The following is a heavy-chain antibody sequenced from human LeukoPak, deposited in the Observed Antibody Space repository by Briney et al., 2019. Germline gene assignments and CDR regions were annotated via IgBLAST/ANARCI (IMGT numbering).Heavy chain of an antibody. CDR2: IKEDGTET. J-gene: IGHJ4*02. V-gene: IGHV3-7*03. CDR3: AKEGRSLQTY. D-gene: IGHD5-24*01. CDR1: GFRFSDHH. Sequence: GGSLRLSCAASGFRFSDHHMEWVRQAPGKGLEWVANIKEDGTETYYVDSVKGRFTISRDNAKNSLYLQMNSLRVEDTAVYYCAKEGRSLQTYWGQGTLVTVSS.